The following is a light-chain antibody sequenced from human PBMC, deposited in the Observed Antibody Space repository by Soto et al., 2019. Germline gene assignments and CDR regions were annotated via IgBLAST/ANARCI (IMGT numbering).Light chain of an antibody. CDR1: QGIRND. V-gene: IGKV1-17*01. CDR3: QQYNSYS. CDR2: AAS. Sequence: DIQMTQSPSSLSASVGDRVTITCRASQGIRNDLAWFQQKPGKAPKRLIYAASNLQSGVPSRFSGCGSGTDFFFTVSSLQSDEFATYSCQQYNSYSFGQGTKVEIK. J-gene: IGKJ1*01.